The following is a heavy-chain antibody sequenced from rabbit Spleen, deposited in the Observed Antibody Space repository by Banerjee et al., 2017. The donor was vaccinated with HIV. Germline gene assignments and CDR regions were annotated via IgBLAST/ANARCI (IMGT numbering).Heavy chain of an antibody. CDR3: ARYVSAGAYMDL. D-gene: IGHD7-1*01. J-gene: IGHJ4*01. V-gene: IGHV1S45*01. CDR2: SGDTD. CDR1: GFSFSSGYW. Sequence: QEQLVESGGGLVKPGASLTLTCTASGFSFSSGYWTCWVRQAPGKGLEWISCSGDTDYYATWAKGRFTISKASSTTMTLQMTSLTAADTATYFCARYVSAGAYMDLWGPGTLVTVS.